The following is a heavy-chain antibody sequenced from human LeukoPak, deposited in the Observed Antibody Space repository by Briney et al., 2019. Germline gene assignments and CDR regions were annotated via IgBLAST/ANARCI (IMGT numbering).Heavy chain of an antibody. Sequence: ASVKVSCKASGYTFTGYYMHWVRQAPGQGLEWMGWINPNSGGTNYAQKFQGRVTMTRDTSISTAYMELSRLRSDDTAVYYCARGAQWYNWNYDPVGYWGQGTLVTVAS. V-gene: IGHV1-2*02. CDR1: GYTFTGYY. D-gene: IGHD1-7*01. CDR3: ARGAQWYNWNYDPVGY. CDR2: INPNSGGT. J-gene: IGHJ4*02.